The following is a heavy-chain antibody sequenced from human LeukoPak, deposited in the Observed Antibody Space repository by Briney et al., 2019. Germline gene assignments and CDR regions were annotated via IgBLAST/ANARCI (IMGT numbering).Heavy chain of an antibody. D-gene: IGHD2-2*01. Sequence: ASVKVSCKASGYTFTGYYMHRVRQAPGQGLEWMGWINPNSGGTNYAQKFQGRVTMTRDTSISTAYMELSRLRSDDTAVYYCATWDAVPAATNYYYYYMDVWGKGTTVTVSS. CDR1: GYTFTGYY. CDR3: ATWDAVPAATNYYYYYMDV. V-gene: IGHV1-2*02. CDR2: INPNSGGT. J-gene: IGHJ6*03.